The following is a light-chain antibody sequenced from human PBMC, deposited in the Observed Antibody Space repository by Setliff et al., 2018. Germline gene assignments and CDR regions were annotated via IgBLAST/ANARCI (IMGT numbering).Light chain of an antibody. CDR2: GVS. CDR3: NAYASDTTYV. J-gene: IGLJ1*01. CDR1: NSDVGGYDC. Sequence: QSALAQPAAVSGSPGQSIAISCTGSNSDVGGYDCVSWYQQHPGKASKLIIYGVSDRPSGVSSRFSGSKSGNTAYLTISGLQTEDEAEYYCNAYASDTTYVFGSGTKVTVL. V-gene: IGLV2-14*03.